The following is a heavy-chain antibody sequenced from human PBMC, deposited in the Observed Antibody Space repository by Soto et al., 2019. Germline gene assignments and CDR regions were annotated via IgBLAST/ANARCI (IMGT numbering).Heavy chain of an antibody. CDR2: IFYSGST. J-gene: IGHJ5*02. D-gene: IGHD3-16*01. CDR1: GGSVNSGSYY. CDR3: AGLRLGEGFDP. Sequence: PSETLSLTCTVSGGSVNSGSYYWNWIRQPPGKGLERIGYIFYSGSTNYNPSLKRRGTISLGTSKNQFSMRLSSVTAADTAVYYCAGLRLGEGFDPWGQGTRVTVSS. V-gene: IGHV4-61*01.